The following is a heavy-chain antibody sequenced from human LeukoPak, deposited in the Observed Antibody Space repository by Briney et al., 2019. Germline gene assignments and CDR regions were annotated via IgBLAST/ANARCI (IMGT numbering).Heavy chain of an antibody. CDR1: GFTFSSYS. V-gene: IGHV3-21*01. J-gene: IGHJ4*02. CDR2: ISSSSSYI. D-gene: IGHD6-13*01. CDR3: ASRYSSHFDY. Sequence: PGGSLRLSCAASGFTFSSYSYSMNWVRQAPGKGLEWVSSISSSSSYIYYADSVKGRFTISRDNAKNSLYLQMNSLRAEDTAVYYCASRYSSHFDYWGQGTLVTVSS.